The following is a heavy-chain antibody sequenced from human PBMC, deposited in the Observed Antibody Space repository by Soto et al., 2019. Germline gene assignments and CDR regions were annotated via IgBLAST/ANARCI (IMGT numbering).Heavy chain of an antibody. CDR1: GFSFSSYA. CDR3: ARGSGTSSNWFDP. J-gene: IGHJ5*02. CDR2: ISSSTSTI. D-gene: IGHD3-10*01. V-gene: IGHV3-48*01. Sequence: GGSLRLSCAASGFSFSSYAMNWVRQAPGKGLEWVSYISSSTSTIYYADSVKGRFTFSKDNAKNSLYLQMNSLRAEDTAVYYCARGSGTSSNWFDPWGQGTLVTVSS.